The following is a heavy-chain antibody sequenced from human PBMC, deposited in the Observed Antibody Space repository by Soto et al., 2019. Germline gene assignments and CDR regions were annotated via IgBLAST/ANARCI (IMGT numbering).Heavy chain of an antibody. V-gene: IGHV4-61*01. CDR1: GGSGNSGFYY. CDR3: ARGLVGQLERRCHFEY. CDR2: IYYSGSS. J-gene: IGHJ4*02. D-gene: IGHD1-1*01. Sequence: QLLESGPGLVKPSETLSLTCTVSGGSGNSGFYYWSWIRQPPGKGLDWIGYIYYSGSSNYTPSLKSRVTTSVDTSKNQFTLKLRSVTAADTAVYYFARGLVGQLERRCHFEYWGQGTLVTVSS.